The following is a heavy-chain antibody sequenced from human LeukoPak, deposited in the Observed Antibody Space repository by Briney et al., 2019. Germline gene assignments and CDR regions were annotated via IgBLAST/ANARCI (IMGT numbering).Heavy chain of an antibody. CDR3: ARYVSTMVRGVSNWYFDL. D-gene: IGHD3-10*01. Sequence: GESLKISCKGSGYSFTSYWIGWVRQMPGKGLEWMGIIYPGDSDTRYSPSFQGQVTISADKSISTAYLQWSSLKASDTAMYYCARYVSTMVRGVSNWYFDLWGRGTLVTVSS. CDR2: IYPGDSDT. V-gene: IGHV5-51*01. J-gene: IGHJ2*01. CDR1: GYSFTSYW.